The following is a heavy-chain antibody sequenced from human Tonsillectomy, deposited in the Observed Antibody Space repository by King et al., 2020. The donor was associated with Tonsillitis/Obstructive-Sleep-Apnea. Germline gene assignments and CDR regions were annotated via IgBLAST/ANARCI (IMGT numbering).Heavy chain of an antibody. CDR2: IIPMFTTA. CDR1: GGTFSSYA. V-gene: IGHV1-69*12. CDR3: ARYYYGSRTPAGYYYYIDV. J-gene: IGHJ6*03. Sequence: QLVQSGAEVKKPGSSVKVSCKASGGTFSSYAISWVRQAPGQGLEWMGGIIPMFTTANYAQKFQGRVTITADESTSTAYMGLSSLRSEDTAVYSCARYYYGSRTPAGYYYYIDVWGKGTPVTVSS. D-gene: IGHD3-10*01.